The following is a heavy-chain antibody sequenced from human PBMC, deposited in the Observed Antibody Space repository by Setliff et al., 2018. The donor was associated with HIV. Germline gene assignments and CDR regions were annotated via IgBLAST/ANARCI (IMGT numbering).Heavy chain of an antibody. CDR1: GDSIITYY. Sequence: SETLSLTCTVSGDSIITYYWTWSRQPPGKGLEWIGYIHHSGSSDYTPSLRSRVTMSVDTSKNQFSLKVNSVTAADTAVYYCARGARLLAGYSDRWDYYYMGVWGKGTTVTVSS. V-gene: IGHV4-59*12. D-gene: IGHD6-13*01. J-gene: IGHJ6*03. CDR3: ARGARLLAGYSDRWDYYYMGV. CDR2: IHHSGSS.